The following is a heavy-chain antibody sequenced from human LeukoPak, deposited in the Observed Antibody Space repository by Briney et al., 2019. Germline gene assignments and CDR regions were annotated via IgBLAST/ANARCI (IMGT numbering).Heavy chain of an antibody. CDR3: AKSSYYGSGSSIDY. V-gene: IGHV3-30*18. D-gene: IGHD3-10*01. CDR1: GFIFSSYG. J-gene: IGHJ4*02. Sequence: GGSLRLSCAASGFIFSSYGMHWVRQAPGKGLEWVAVISYDGSNKYYADSVKGRFTISRDNSKNTLYLQMNSLRAEDTAVYYCAKSSYYGSGSSIDYWGQGTLVTVSS. CDR2: ISYDGSNK.